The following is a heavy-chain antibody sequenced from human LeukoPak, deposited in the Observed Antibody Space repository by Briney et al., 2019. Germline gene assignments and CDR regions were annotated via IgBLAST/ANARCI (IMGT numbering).Heavy chain of an antibody. J-gene: IGHJ3*02. Sequence: SETLSLTCTVSGGSISSGSYYWSWIRQPAGKGLEWIGRIYTSGSTNYNPSLKSRVTISVDTSKNQFSLKLSSVTAADTAVYYCARDQKSRMATISSDIWGQGTMVTASS. CDR3: ARDQKSRMATISSDI. D-gene: IGHD5-24*01. CDR2: IYTSGST. CDR1: GGSISSGSYY. V-gene: IGHV4-61*02.